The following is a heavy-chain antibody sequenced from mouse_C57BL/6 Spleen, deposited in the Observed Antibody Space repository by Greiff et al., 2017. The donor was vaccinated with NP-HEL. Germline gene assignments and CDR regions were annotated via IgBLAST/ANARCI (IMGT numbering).Heavy chain of an antibody. V-gene: IGHV1-59*01. D-gene: IGHD3-3*01. CDR1: GYTFTSYW. CDR3: ARAGGWYFDV. J-gene: IGHJ1*03. CDR2: IDPSDSYT. Sequence: VQLQQPGAELVRPGTSVKLSCKASGYTFTSYWMHWVKQRPGQGLEWIGVIDPSDSYTNYNQKFKGKATLTVDTSSSTAYMQLSSLTSEDSAVYYCARAGGWYFDVWGTGTTVTVSS.